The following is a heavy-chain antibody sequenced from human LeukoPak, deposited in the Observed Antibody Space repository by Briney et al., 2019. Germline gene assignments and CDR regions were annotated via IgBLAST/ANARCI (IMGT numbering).Heavy chain of an antibody. J-gene: IGHJ5*02. CDR1: GYSFTSYW. CDR3: ARLPRGVPAAIMGVWFDP. Sequence: GESLKISCKGSGYSFTSYWIGWVRQMPGKGLEWMGIIYPGDSDTRYSPSFQGQVTISADKSISTAYLQWSSLKASDTAMYYCARLPRGVPAAIMGVWFDPWGQGTLVTVSS. V-gene: IGHV5-51*01. D-gene: IGHD2-2*01. CDR2: IYPGDSDT.